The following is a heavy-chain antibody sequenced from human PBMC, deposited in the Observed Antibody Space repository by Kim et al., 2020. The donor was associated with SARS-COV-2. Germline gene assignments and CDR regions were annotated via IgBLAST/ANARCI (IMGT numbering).Heavy chain of an antibody. CDR1: GGTFSSYA. V-gene: IGHV1-69*04. D-gene: IGHD2-2*01. CDR2: IIPILGIA. CDR3: ARDKYRVYCSSTSCYELDY. Sequence: SVKVSCKASGGTFSSYAISWVRQDPGQGLEWMGRIIPILGIANYAQKFQGRVTITADKSTSTAYMELSSLRSEDTAVYYCARDKYRVYCSSTSCYELDYWGQGTLVTVSS. J-gene: IGHJ4*02.